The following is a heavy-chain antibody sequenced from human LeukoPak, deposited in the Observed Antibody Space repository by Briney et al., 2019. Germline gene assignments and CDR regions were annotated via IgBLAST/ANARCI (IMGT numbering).Heavy chain of an antibody. CDR3: ARVVMKAFYYYYMDV. D-gene: IGHD2-21*01. Sequence: ASVKVSCKASGYTFSDYDVNWVRQAPGQGLEWMGWMNPTSGDTGYAQKFQGRVTMTRSMSRNTAYMELSRLRSEDTAVYFCARVVMKAFYYYYMDVWGKGTTIIISS. CDR2: MNPTSGDT. V-gene: IGHV1-8*01. CDR1: GYTFSDYD. J-gene: IGHJ6*03.